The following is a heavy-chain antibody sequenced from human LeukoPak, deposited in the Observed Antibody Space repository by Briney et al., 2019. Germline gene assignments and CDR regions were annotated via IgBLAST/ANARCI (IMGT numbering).Heavy chain of an antibody. CDR2: IIPIFGTA. V-gene: IGHV1-69*05. Sequence: SVKVSCKASGGTFSSYAISWVRQAPGQGLEWMGRIIPIFGTANYAQKFQGRVTITTDEFTSTAYMELSSLRSEDTAVYYCASTGTLGYCSSTSCFDDAFDIWGQGTMVTVSS. D-gene: IGHD2-2*01. J-gene: IGHJ3*02. CDR1: GGTFSSYA. CDR3: ASTGTLGYCSSTSCFDDAFDI.